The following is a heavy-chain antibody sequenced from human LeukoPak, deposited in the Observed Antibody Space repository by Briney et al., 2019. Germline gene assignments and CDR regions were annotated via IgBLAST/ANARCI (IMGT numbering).Heavy chain of an antibody. CDR3: ARRPLRGASAFDI. CDR2: IFYSGST. Sequence: SETLSLTCTVSGGSISSSSYYWGWIRQPPEKGLEWIGSIFYSGSTYYNPSLKSRVTISVDTSKNQFSLKLSSVTAADTAVYYCARRPLRGASAFDIWGQGTMVIVSS. D-gene: IGHD1-26*01. CDR1: GGSISSSSYY. J-gene: IGHJ3*02. V-gene: IGHV4-39*01.